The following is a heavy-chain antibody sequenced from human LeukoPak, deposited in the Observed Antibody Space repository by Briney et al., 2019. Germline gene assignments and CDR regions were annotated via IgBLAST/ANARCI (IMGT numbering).Heavy chain of an antibody. J-gene: IGHJ4*02. CDR2: ISSSSSYI. D-gene: IGHD1-14*01. CDR1: GFTFSSYS. CDR3: AREPEDTGFDY. Sequence: GGSLRLSCAASGFTFSSYSMNWVRQAPGKGLEWVSSISSSSSYIYYADSVKGRFAISRDNAKNSLYLQMNSLRAEDTAVYYCAREPEDTGFDYWGQGTLVTVSS. V-gene: IGHV3-21*01.